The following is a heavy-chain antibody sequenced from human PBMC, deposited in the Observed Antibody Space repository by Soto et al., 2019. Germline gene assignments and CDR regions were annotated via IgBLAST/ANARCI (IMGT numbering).Heavy chain of an antibody. Sequence: EVQLVESGGGLVKPGGSLRLSCAASGFTFSSYSMNWVRQAPGKGLEWVSSISSSSSYRYYADSVKGRFTISRDNDKNSLDLQMNSLSAEETAVYYWARDRRDSSSWFDYWGQGTLVTVSS. CDR3: ARDRRDSSSWFDY. V-gene: IGHV3-21*01. CDR2: ISSSSSYR. D-gene: IGHD6-13*01. J-gene: IGHJ4*02. CDR1: GFTFSSYS.